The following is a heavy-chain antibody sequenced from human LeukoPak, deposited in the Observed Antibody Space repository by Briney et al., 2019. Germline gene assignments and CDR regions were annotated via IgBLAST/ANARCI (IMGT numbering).Heavy chain of an antibody. CDR1: GFTFSSYG. CDR3: ARDGDNYYYDSSGYSD. Sequence: GRSLRLSCAASGFTFSSYGMHWVRQAPGKGLEWGAVIWYDGSNKYYADSVKGRFTISRDNSKNTLYLQMNSLRAEDTAVYYCARDGDNYYYDSSGYSDWGQGTLVTVSS. J-gene: IGHJ4*02. V-gene: IGHV3-33*01. CDR2: IWYDGSNK. D-gene: IGHD3-22*01.